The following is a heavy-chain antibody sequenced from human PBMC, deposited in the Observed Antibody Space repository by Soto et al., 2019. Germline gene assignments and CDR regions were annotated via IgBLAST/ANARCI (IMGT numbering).Heavy chain of an antibody. CDR2: ISGSGGST. CDR3: AKGPNPYSSSWYFDY. J-gene: IGHJ4*02. V-gene: IGHV3-23*01. Sequence: GGSLRLSCAASGFTFSSYAMSWVRQAPGKGLEWVSAISGSGGSTYYADSVKGRFTISRDNSKNTLYLQMNSLRAEDTAVYYCAKGPNPYSSSWYFDYWGQGTLVTVSS. CDR1: GFTFSSYA. D-gene: IGHD6-13*01.